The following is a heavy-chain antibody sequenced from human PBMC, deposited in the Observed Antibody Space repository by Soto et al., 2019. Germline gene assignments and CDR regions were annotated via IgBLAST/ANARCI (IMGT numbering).Heavy chain of an antibody. Sequence: EVQLVESGGGLVQPGGSLRLSCAASGFTVSNNYMSWVRQAPGKGLEWVSLIYSVDSTYYADSVKGRFTISRDDSKNTVYLQMNNLRAEDTAVYYCARYNDYGDWGQGTLVTVSS. J-gene: IGHJ4*02. CDR2: IYSVDST. CDR1: GFTVSNNY. CDR3: ARYNDYGD. V-gene: IGHV3-66*01. D-gene: IGHD4-17*01.